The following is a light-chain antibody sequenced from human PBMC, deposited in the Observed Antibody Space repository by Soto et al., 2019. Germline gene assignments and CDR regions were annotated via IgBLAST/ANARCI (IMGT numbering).Light chain of an antibody. CDR2: DVT. Sequence: PRSVSGSPGRSVSISCTGTSSDVGGYTSVSWYQQYPGQAPKLMIFDVTKRPSGVPDRFSGSKSGNTASLTISGLQAEDEADYYCCSYAGSYIFVFGSGTKVTVL. CDR1: SSDVGGYTS. V-gene: IGLV2-11*01. J-gene: IGLJ1*01. CDR3: CSYAGSYIFV.